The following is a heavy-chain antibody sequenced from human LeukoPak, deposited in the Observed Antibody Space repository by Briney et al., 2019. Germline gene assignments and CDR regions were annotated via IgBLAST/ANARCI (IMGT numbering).Heavy chain of an antibody. CDR2: ISASSGTI. J-gene: IGHJ6*03. CDR3: ARRPEFGVLYYMDA. D-gene: IGHD3-16*01. V-gene: IGHV3-48*01. CDR1: RFTFSSYS. Sequence: GGSLRLSCAASRFTFSSYSMNWVRQAPGKGLEWVSYISASSGTIYYAASVKGRFTISRDNAKNSLYLQMNSLRVEDTAVYYCARRPEFGVLYYMDAWDKGTTVTVSS.